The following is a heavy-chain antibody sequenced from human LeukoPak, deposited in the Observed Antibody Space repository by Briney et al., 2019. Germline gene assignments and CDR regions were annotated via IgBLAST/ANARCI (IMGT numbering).Heavy chain of an antibody. V-gene: IGHV1-69*04. J-gene: IGHJ4*02. CDR2: IIPILGIA. D-gene: IGHD3-22*01. CDR1: GGTFSSYA. CDR3: AREQRDYHDSSGPPGYYFDY. Sequence: SVKVSCKASGGTFSSYAISWVRQAPGQGLEWMGRIIPILGIANYAQKFQGRVTITADKSTSTAYMELSSLRSEDTAVYYCAREQRDYHDSSGPPGYYFDYWGQGTLVTVSS.